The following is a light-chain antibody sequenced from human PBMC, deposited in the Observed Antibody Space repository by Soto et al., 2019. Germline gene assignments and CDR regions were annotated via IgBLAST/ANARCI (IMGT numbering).Light chain of an antibody. CDR1: SNDIANYNY. CDR2: EVI. J-gene: IGLJ2*01. Sequence: QSALTQPASVSGSPGQSITISCTGTSNDIANYNYVSWYQQHPGKAPKLMIYEVINRPSGVSSRFSGSKSGNTASLTISGLQPEDEADYYCSSYPSGNTAVIFGGGTKLTVL. V-gene: IGLV2-14*01. CDR3: SSYPSGNTAVI.